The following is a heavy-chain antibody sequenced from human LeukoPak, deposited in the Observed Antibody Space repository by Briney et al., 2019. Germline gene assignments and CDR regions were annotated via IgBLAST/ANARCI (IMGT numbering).Heavy chain of an antibody. Sequence: SLILSCAASGFTFSNYGMHWVRQAPGKGLEWVAVISYDGSNKYYADSVKGRFTISRDNSKNTLYLQMNSLRAEDTAVYYCAKDPRTYGYYSGMDVWGQGTTVTVSS. J-gene: IGHJ6*02. CDR1: GFTFSNYG. CDR3: AKDPRTYGYYSGMDV. V-gene: IGHV3-30*18. CDR2: ISYDGSNK. D-gene: IGHD3-16*01.